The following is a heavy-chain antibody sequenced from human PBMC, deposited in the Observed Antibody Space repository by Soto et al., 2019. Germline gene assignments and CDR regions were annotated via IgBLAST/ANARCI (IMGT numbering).Heavy chain of an antibody. CDR2: MNPNRGNT. D-gene: IGHD6-19*01. J-gene: IGHJ4*02. CDR1: GYTFTSYD. CDR3: ARSVEWLASFDY. V-gene: IGHV1-8*01. Sequence: QVQLVQSGAEVKKPGASVKVSCKASGYTFTSYDINWVRQATGQGLEWMGWMNPNRGNTGYAHKFQGRVTMTRNTSISTAYMELSSLRSDDTAVYYCARSVEWLASFDYWGQGTLVTVSS.